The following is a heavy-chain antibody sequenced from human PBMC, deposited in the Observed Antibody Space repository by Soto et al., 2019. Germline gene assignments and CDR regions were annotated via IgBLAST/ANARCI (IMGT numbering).Heavy chain of an antibody. V-gene: IGHV3-48*01. D-gene: IGHD3-22*01. CDR2: IGIGSSTK. CDR1: GFTFRNYG. CDR3: ARDQLYYNDISGRPLNAFDV. J-gene: IGHJ3*01. Sequence: GGSLRLSCAASGFTFRNYGMNWVRQAPGKGLEWVSHIGIGSSTKYYADSVKGRFTISRDNAKNSLYLQMNSLRAEDTAVYYCARDQLYYNDISGRPLNAFDVWGQGTMVTVS.